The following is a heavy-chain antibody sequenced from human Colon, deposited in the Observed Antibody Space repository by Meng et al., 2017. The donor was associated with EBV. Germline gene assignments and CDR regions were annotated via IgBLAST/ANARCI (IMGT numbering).Heavy chain of an antibody. Sequence: LEGPAPVLAKPLRTLSLTCIGSGDSGSDTNHFGGWVRQAPGKGLEWVGSINSNWNTYSNPSLTSRVTMSLDTSKNQFSLKLSSVTAADTAVYYCVRVRGDFDYWGQGTLVTVPS. CDR2: INSNWNT. D-gene: IGHD3-16*01. CDR1: GDSGSDTNHF. V-gene: IGHV4-39*07. J-gene: IGHJ4*02. CDR3: VRVRGDFDY.